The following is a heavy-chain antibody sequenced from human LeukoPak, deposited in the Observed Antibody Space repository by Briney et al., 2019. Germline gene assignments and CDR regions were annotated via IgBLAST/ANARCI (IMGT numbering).Heavy chain of an antibody. Sequence: PSETLSLTCAVYGGSFSGYYWSWIRQPPGKGLEWIGEINHSGSTNYNPSLKSRVTISVDTSKNQFSLKLSSVTAADTAVYYCARTVVLNASDIWGQGTMVTVSS. CDR2: INHSGST. J-gene: IGHJ3*02. CDR3: ARTVVLNASDI. D-gene: IGHD3-22*01. V-gene: IGHV4-34*01. CDR1: GGSFSGYY.